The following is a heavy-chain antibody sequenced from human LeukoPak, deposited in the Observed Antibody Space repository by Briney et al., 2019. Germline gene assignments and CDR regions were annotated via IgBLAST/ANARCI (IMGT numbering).Heavy chain of an antibody. V-gene: IGHV3-53*05. D-gene: IGHD6-19*01. Sequence: PGGSLRLSCAASGFTVSSNYMSWVRQAPGKGLEWVSVIYSGGSTYYADSVKGRFTISRDNSKNTLYLQMNSLRAEDTAVYYCAKEGNIAVAGTVFDYWGQGTLVTVSS. CDR2: IYSGGST. CDR1: GFTVSSNY. J-gene: IGHJ4*02. CDR3: AKEGNIAVAGTVFDY.